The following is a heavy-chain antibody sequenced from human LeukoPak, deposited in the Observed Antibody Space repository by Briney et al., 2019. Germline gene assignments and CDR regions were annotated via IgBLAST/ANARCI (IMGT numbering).Heavy chain of an antibody. D-gene: IGHD1-14*01. Sequence: GGSLRLSCAGSGFTFSRNGMSWARRAPGKGLEWVSSVSGSGDSTHYADSVKGRFAIFRDNSKNTLYLQINSLRAEDTAVYYCAGRKSGSYYDYWGQGTLVTVSS. CDR1: GFTFSRNG. V-gene: IGHV3-23*01. CDR2: VSGSGDST. J-gene: IGHJ4*02. CDR3: AGRKSGSYYDY.